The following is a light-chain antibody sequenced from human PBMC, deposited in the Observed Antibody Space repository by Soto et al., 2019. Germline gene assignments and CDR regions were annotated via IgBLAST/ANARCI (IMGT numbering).Light chain of an antibody. CDR3: QHLNSPFP. J-gene: IGKJ3*01. CDR1: QGINSY. V-gene: IGKV1-9*01. Sequence: IQLTQSPSSLSASVGDRVTITCRASQGINSYLAWYQQQPGKAPKLLIYAASNLQSGVPSRFSGRGSVTDFTLTISSRQPEDLATYYCQHLNSPFPFGPGNNVDLK. CDR2: AAS.